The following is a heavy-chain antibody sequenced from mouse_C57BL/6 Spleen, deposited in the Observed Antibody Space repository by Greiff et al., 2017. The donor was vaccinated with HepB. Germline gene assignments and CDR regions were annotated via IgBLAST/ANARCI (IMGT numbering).Heavy chain of an antibody. Sequence: VQLKESGPELVKPGASVKIPCKASGYTFTDYNMDWVKQSHGKSLEWIGDINPNNGGTIYNQKFKGKATLTVDKSSSTAYMELRSLTSEDTAVYYCARRGAQVPYYYAMDYWGQGTSVTVSS. V-gene: IGHV1-18*01. J-gene: IGHJ4*01. CDR2: INPNNGGT. D-gene: IGHD3-2*02. CDR1: GYTFTDYN. CDR3: ARRGAQVPYYYAMDY.